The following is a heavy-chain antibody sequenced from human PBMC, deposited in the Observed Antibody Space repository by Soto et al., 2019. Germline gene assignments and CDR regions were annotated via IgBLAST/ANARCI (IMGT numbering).Heavy chain of an antibody. J-gene: IGHJ6*02. CDR3: ASVRGGYYYAMDV. CDR1: GGSISSSNW. Sequence: QVQLQESGPGLVKPSGTLSLTCAVSGGSISSSNWWSWVRQPPGKGLEWIGEIYHSGSTNYNPSRKSRVTLSVHKSKNQFSLKLSSVTAADTAVYYCASVRGGYYYAMDVWGQGTTVTVSS. V-gene: IGHV4-4*02. D-gene: IGHD3-10*02. CDR2: IYHSGST.